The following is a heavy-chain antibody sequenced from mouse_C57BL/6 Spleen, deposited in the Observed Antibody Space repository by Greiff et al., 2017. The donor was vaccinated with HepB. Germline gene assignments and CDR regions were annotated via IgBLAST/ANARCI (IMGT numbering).Heavy chain of an antibody. CDR1: GFTFTDYY. J-gene: IGHJ2*01. CDR3: ARQWRGYFDY. CDR2: IRNKANGYTT. V-gene: IGHV7-3*01. Sequence: EVKLQESGGGLVQPGGSLSLSCAASGFTFTDYYMSWVRQPPGKALEWLGFIRNKANGYTTEYSASVKGRFTISRDNSQSILYLQMNALRAEDSATYYCARQWRGYFDYWGQGTTLTVSS.